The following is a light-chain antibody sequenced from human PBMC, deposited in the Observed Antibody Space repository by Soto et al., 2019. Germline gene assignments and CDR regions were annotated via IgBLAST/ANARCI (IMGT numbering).Light chain of an antibody. J-gene: IGLJ3*02. CDR2: EGS. CDR3: CSDAGSNTWM. Sequence: QSALTQPASVSGSPGQSITISCTRTSSDVGSYNLVSWYQQHPGKAPKLMIYEGSKRPSGVSNRFSGSKSGNTASLTISGLQAEDEADDYCCSDAGSNTWMFGGGTKLTVL. CDR1: SSDVGSYNL. V-gene: IGLV2-23*01.